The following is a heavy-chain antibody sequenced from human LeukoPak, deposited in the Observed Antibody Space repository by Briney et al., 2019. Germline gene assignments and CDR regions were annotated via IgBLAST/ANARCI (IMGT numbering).Heavy chain of an antibody. CDR1: GYSISSGYY. CDR2: IYHSGST. CDR3: ARLGFGP. Sequence: SETLSLTCTVSGYSISSGYYWGWIRQPPGEGLEWIGSIYHSGSTYYNPSLKSRVTISVDTSKNQFSLKLSSVTAADTAVYYCARLGFGPWGQGTLVTVSS. V-gene: IGHV4-38-2*02. D-gene: IGHD2-15*01. J-gene: IGHJ5*02.